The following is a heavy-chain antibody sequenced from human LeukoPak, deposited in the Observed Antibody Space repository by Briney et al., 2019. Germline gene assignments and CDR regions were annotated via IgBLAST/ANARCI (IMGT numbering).Heavy chain of an antibody. CDR1: VFTFSSYW. CDR2: INSDGSST. D-gene: IGHD4-17*01. CDR3: ARPHNRLYGDYGWFDP. V-gene: IGHV3-74*01. Sequence: GGSLRLSCAASVFTFSSYWMSWVRQAPVKGLVWVSRINSDGSSTSYADSVKGRFTISRDNAKNTLYLQMNSLRAEDTAVYYCARPHNRLYGDYGWFDPWGQGTLVTVSS. J-gene: IGHJ5*02.